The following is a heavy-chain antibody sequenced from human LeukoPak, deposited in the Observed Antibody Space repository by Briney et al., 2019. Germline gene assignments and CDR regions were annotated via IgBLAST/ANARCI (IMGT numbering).Heavy chain of an antibody. Sequence: SETLSLTCTVSGGSISSYYWSWIRQPPGRGLEWIGNIYRSGSASYNPSLKSRVTISVDTSKNQFSLKVNSVTAADTAVYYCARRHSSGWFYYWGQGTLVTVSS. CDR1: GGSISSYY. D-gene: IGHD6-19*01. V-gene: IGHV4-59*08. J-gene: IGHJ4*02. CDR2: IYRSGSA. CDR3: ARRHSSGWFYY.